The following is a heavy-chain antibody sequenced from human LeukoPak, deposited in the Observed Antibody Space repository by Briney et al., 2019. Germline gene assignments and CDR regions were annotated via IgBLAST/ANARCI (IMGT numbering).Heavy chain of an antibody. D-gene: IGHD2-2*02. CDR3: AGVPAAIRGFDY. V-gene: IGHV4-39*07. CDR2: VYSSGSV. J-gene: IGHJ4*02. CDR1: GGSIAIRNYY. Sequence: PSETLSLTCAVSGGSIAIRNYYWAWIRQSPGRGLEWLGSVYSSGSVYYNPSLKSRVTILVDTSKNQFSLKLSSVTAADTAVYYCAGVPAAIRGFDYWGQGTLVTVSS.